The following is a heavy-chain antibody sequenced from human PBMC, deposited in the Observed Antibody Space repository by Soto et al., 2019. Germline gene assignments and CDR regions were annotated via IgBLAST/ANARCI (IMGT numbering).Heavy chain of an antibody. D-gene: IGHD6-13*01. V-gene: IGHV4-59*01. CDR3: ARCTSQYSSSWYWFDP. J-gene: IGHJ5*02. CDR1: GGSISSYY. CDR2: IYYSGST. Sequence: SETLSLTCTVSGGSISSYYWSWIRQPPGKGLEWIGYIYYSGSTNYNPSLKSRVTISVDTSKNQFSLKLSSVTAADTAVYYCARCTSQYSSSWYWFDPWGQGTLVT.